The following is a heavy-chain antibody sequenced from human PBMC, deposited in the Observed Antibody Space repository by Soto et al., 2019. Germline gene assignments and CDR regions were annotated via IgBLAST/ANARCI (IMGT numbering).Heavy chain of an antibody. D-gene: IGHD6-6*01. CDR2: IYYSGST. J-gene: IGHJ5*02. CDR1: GGSISSSSYY. Sequence: LSLTCTVSGGSISSSSYYWGWIRQPPGKGLEWIGSIYYSGSTYYNPSLKSRVTISVDTSKNQFSLKLSSVTAADTAVYYCARGRGIAARSNWFDPWGQGTLVTVSS. CDR3: ARGRGIAARSNWFDP. V-gene: IGHV4-39*01.